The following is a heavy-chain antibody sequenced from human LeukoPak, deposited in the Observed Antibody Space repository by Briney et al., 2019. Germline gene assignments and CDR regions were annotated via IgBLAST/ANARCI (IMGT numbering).Heavy chain of an antibody. V-gene: IGHV3-23*01. J-gene: IGHJ5*02. CDR1: GFTFSNAW. CDR2: ISGSGDST. Sequence: GGSLRLSCAASGFTFSNAWMNWVRQAPGKGLEWVSGISGSGDSTYYADSVKGRFTISRDNSKNMLYLQMNSLRAEDTAEYYCAKGASGGFLEWFEAWGQGTLVTVTS. CDR3: AKGASGGFLEWFEA. D-gene: IGHD3-3*01.